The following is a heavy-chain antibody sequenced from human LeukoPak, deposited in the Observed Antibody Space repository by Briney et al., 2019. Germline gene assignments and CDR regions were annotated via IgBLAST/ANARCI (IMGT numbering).Heavy chain of an antibody. CDR1: GGSISSSSYY. CDR2: IYYSGST. D-gene: IGHD2-15*01. Sequence: SETLSLTCTVSGGSISSSSYYWGWIRQPPGKGLEWIGSIYYSGSTYYNPSLKSRVTISVDTSKNQFSLKLSSVTAADTAVYYCARHEVIVVVVAAFDYLGQGTLVTVSS. CDR3: ARHEVIVVVVAAFDY. J-gene: IGHJ4*02. V-gene: IGHV4-39*01.